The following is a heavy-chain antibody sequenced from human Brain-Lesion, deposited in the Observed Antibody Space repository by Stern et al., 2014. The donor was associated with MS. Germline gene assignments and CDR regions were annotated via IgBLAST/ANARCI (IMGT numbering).Heavy chain of an antibody. V-gene: IGHV4-39*01. CDR1: GDSLSSSTFY. CDR2: VYYSGNT. CDR3: ARHQLGYGYAYLRY. J-gene: IGHJ4*02. Sequence: VQLVQSGPGLVKPSDTLSLTCSVSGDSLSSSTFYWGWIRQPPGKGPEWIGSVYYSGNTYYHPSLKSRVTFSVDTSKNRFPLRLASVTAADTAVYYCARHQLGYGYAYLRYWGQGTLVTVSS. D-gene: IGHD5-18*01.